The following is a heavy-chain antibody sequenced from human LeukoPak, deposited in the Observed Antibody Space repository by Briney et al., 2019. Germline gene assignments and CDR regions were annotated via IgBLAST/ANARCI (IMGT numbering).Heavy chain of an antibody. Sequence: GASVKVSCKASGGTFSSYAISWVRQAPGQGLEWMGGIIPIFGTANYAQKFQGRVTITADESTSTAYMELSSLRSEDTAVYYCAREGEYCSSTSCSDYWGQGTLVTVSS. CDR3: AREGEYCSSTSCSDY. CDR2: IIPIFGTA. D-gene: IGHD2-2*01. V-gene: IGHV1-69*13. J-gene: IGHJ4*02. CDR1: GGTFSSYA.